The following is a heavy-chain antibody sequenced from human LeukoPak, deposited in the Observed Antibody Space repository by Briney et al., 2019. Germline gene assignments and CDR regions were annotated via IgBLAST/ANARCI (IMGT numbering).Heavy chain of an antibody. Sequence: PGGSLRLSCAASGFTFSSYSMNWVRQAPGKGLEWVSSISSSSSYIYCADSVKGRFTISRDNAKNSLYLQMNSLRAEDTAVYYCARDRSADSYGYVPNWFDPWGQETLVTVSS. CDR2: ISSSSSYI. V-gene: IGHV3-21*01. CDR1: GFTFSSYS. D-gene: IGHD5-18*01. J-gene: IGHJ5*02. CDR3: ARDRSADSYGYVPNWFDP.